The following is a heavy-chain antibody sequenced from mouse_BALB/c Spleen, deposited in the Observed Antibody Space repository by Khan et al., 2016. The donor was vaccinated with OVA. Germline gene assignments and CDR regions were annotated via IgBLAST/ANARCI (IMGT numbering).Heavy chain of an antibody. CDR1: GFSLSRYN. D-gene: IGHD2-14*01. V-gene: IGHV2-6-4*01. CDR2: IWGGGGT. J-gene: IGHJ4*01. CDR3: ARAYYRYDGYYAVDY. Sequence: QVRLQQSGPGLVAPSQSLSITCTVSGFSLSRYNIHWVRQPPGKGLEWLGMIWGGGGTDYNSTLKSRLSIRKDNSKSQVLLKMNSLQTDDTAIYXCARAYYRYDGYYAVDYWGQGTSVTVSS.